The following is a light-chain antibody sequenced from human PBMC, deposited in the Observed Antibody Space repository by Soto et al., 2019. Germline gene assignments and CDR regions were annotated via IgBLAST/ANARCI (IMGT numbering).Light chain of an antibody. CDR3: VSFAGGTYV. Sequence: QSALTQPPSASVSPGQSVTISCTGTSSDVGAYIFVSLYQQHPGKAPKLMVYDVNRRPPGVPDRFFGSKSGNTASLTVSGLQAEDEADYYCVSFAGGTYVFGTGTKVTVL. CDR1: SSDVGAYIF. CDR2: DVN. V-gene: IGLV2-8*01. J-gene: IGLJ1*01.